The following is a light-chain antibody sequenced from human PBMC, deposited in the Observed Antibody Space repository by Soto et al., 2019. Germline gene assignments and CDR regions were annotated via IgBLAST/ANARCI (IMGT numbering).Light chain of an antibody. J-gene: IGLJ1*01. V-gene: IGLV2-14*03. CDR1: SSDIGHYDY. CDR3: CSLTTSHTYV. Sequence: QSALTQPASVSGSPGQSITISCTGTSSDIGHYDYVTWYQQHPGKAPKLMIYHVTYRPSGVSNRYSGSKSGNSASLTISGLQDDDEADYYCCSLTTSHTYVFGSGTKLTVL. CDR2: HVT.